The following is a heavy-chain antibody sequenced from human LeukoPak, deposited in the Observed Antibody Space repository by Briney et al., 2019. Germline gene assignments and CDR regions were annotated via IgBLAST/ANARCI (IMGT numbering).Heavy chain of an antibody. CDR3: AVGLSVLAFDL. J-gene: IGHJ4*02. D-gene: IGHD1-26*01. CDR1: GYTFTAYY. V-gene: IGHV1-2*02. CDR2: INPNNGDT. Sequence: GASVKVSCKASGYTFTAYYLHWVRQAPGQGLEWMGWINPNNGDTNYAQKLQDRVTMTRDTSITTAYMELSRLRSDDTAVYFCAVGLSVLAFDLWGQGTLVTVSS.